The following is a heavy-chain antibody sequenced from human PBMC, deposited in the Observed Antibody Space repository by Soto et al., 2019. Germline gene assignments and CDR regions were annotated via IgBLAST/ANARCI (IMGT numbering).Heavy chain of an antibody. V-gene: IGHV3-48*03. J-gene: IGHJ3*02. CDR1: GFTFSSFE. CDR3: AREGPADGLDI. CDR2: ISSSGSTK. Sequence: EGQLVESGGGLVQPGGSLRLSCAASGFTFSSFEMNWVRQAPGKGLECVSYISSSGSTKYYADSVKGRFTISRDNAKNSLFLQMNSLRAEDTAVYYCAREGPADGLDICGQGTMVTVSS.